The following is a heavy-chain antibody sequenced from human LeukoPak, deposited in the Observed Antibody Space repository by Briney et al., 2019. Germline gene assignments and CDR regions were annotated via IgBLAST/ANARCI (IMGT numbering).Heavy chain of an antibody. CDR2: ISWNSGSI. CDR1: GFTFDDYA. Sequence: HPGGSLRLSCAASGFTFDDYAMHWVRQAPGKGLEWVSGISWNSGSIGYADSVKGRFTISRDNAKNSLYLQMNSPRAEDTALYYCAKDSYSSSWYAAAFDYWGQGTLVTVSS. CDR3: AKDSYSSSWYAAAFDY. V-gene: IGHV3-9*01. J-gene: IGHJ4*02. D-gene: IGHD6-13*01.